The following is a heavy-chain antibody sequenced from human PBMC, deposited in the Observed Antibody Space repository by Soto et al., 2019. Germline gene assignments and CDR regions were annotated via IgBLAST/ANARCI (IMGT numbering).Heavy chain of an antibody. D-gene: IGHD6-13*01. V-gene: IGHV3-11*01. CDR1: GFTFSGYY. J-gene: IGHJ6*03. CDR2: ISDSGSTI. CDR3: AREDGSPARYYFDYYIDV. Sequence: QVQLVESGGALVKPGGSLRLSCAASGFTFSGYYMTWIRQAPGKGLEWVSYISDSGSTIYYADSVKGRFTISRDNAKISLYLQMNSLRAEDTAVYYCAREDGSPARYYFDYYIDVWGKGTTVTVSS.